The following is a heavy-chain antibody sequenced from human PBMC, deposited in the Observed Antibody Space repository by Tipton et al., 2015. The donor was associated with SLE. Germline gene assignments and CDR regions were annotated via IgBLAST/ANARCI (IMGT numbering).Heavy chain of an antibody. V-gene: IGHV4-31*03. Sequence: GLVKPSQTLSLTCTVSGASVSDPVYYWNWIRQHPVKGLEWIGYIYNRERGITYYNPSLKSRVTISVDKYKNQFSLKLSSVTVADTAVYYCARQAILHSSSPMDVWGQGTTVTVSS. CDR1: GASVSDPVYY. J-gene: IGHJ6*02. CDR2: IYNRERGIT. D-gene: IGHD6-13*01. CDR3: ARQAILHSSSPMDV.